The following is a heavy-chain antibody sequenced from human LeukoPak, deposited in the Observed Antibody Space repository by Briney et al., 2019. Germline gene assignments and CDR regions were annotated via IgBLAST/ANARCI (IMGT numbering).Heavy chain of an antibody. CDR2: INAGNGNT. J-gene: IGHJ5*02. Sequence: ASVKVSCKASGYTFTSYAMHWVRQAPGQRLEWMGWINAGNGNTKYSQKFQGRVTITRDTSASTAYMELSSLRSEDTAVYYCARDEAGWLQSMSWFDPWGQGTLVTVSS. D-gene: IGHD5-24*01. V-gene: IGHV1-3*01. CDR1: GYTFTSYA. CDR3: ARDEAGWLQSMSWFDP.